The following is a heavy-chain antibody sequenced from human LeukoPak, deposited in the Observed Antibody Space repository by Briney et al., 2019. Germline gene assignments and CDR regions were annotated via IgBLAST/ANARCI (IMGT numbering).Heavy chain of an antibody. Sequence: PGGSLRLSCAASGFTFSSYAMHWVRQAPGKGLEWVAVISYDGSNKYYADSVKGRFTISRDNSKNTLYLQMNSLRAEDTAVYYCARDRRPSGSYYVRGTFDYWGQGTLVTVSS. V-gene: IGHV3-30-3*01. D-gene: IGHD1-26*01. J-gene: IGHJ4*02. CDR2: ISYDGSNK. CDR1: GFTFSSYA. CDR3: ARDRRPSGSYYVRGTFDY.